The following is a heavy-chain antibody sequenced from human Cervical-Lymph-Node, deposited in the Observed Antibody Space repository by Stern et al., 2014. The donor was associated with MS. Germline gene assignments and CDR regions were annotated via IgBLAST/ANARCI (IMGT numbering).Heavy chain of an antibody. CDR2: IRQDGSDK. Sequence: EGQLVESGGGLVQPGGSLGLSCTPSGFIFSNYWMSWVRQAPGKGLEWVANIRQDGSDKYYVESVKGRFTISRDNAKNSLYLQMSSLRIEDTAVYYCARADWGSIVDWGQGTLVTVSS. CDR3: ARADWGSIVD. V-gene: IGHV3-7*01. J-gene: IGHJ4*02. CDR1: GFIFSNYW. D-gene: IGHD7-27*01.